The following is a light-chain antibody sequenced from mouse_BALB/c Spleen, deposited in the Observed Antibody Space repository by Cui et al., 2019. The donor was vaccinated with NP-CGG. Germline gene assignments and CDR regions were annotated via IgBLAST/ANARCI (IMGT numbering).Light chain of an antibody. CDR3: ALWYSNHWV. CDR2: GTN. V-gene: IGLV1*01. J-gene: IGLJ1*01. Sequence: QAVVTQEFALTTSPGDTVTLTCRSSTGAVTTSNYANWVQEKPDHLFTGLIGGTNNRTPGVPARFPGSLIGDKAALTITGAQTEDEAIYFCALWYSNHWVFGGGTKLTVL. CDR1: TGAVTTSNY.